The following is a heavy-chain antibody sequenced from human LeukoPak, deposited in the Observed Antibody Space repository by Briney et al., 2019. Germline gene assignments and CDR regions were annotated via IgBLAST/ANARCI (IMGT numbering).Heavy chain of an antibody. CDR3: ARGMITFGGVIVPLAP. Sequence: ASVKVSCKATGGTFSSYAISWVRQAPGQGLEWMGRIIPILGIANYAQKFQGRVTITADKSTSTAYMELSSLRSDDTAVYYCARGMITFGGVIVPLAPWGQGTLVTVSS. D-gene: IGHD3-16*02. CDR1: GGTFSSYA. V-gene: IGHV1-69*04. J-gene: IGHJ5*02. CDR2: IIPILGIA.